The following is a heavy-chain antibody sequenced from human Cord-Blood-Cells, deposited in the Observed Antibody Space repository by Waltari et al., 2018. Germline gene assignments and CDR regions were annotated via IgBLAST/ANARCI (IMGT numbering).Heavy chain of an antibody. V-gene: IGHV3-33*08. J-gene: IGHJ3*02. Sequence: QVQLVESGGGVVHPGRSLRLYCAASGLPCSSYGMHWVRQAPGSGLEWVAVIWYDGSNKYYADSVNGRFTISRDNSKNTLYLQMNSLRAEDTAMYYCVPGGAFDIWGQGTMVTVSS. CDR1: GLPCSSYG. CDR2: IWYDGSNK. D-gene: IGHD3-10*01. CDR3: VPGGAFDI.